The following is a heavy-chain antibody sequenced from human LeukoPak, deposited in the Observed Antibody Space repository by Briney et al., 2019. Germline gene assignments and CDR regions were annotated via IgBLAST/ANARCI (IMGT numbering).Heavy chain of an antibody. Sequence: SETLSLTCTISSGSIGSFYWSWIRQPPGRGLEWIGYINFSGSTKSNSALESRVTISMDTSKNQFSLKLNSVTAADTAVYYCTKEGMIRGVIDYWGQGALVTVSS. J-gene: IGHJ4*02. D-gene: IGHD3-10*01. CDR1: SGSIGSFY. V-gene: IGHV4-59*12. CDR2: INFSGST. CDR3: TKEGMIRGVIDY.